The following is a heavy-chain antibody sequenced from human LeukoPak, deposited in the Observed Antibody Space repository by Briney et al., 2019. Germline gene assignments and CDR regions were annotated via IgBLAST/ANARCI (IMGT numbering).Heavy chain of an antibody. Sequence: SVKVSCKASGGTFSSYAISWVRQAPGQGLEWMGGIIPIFGTANYAQKFQGRVTITADESTSTAYMELSSLRSEDTAVYYCARISVRLGELSSPDYWGQGTLVTVSS. V-gene: IGHV1-69*13. D-gene: IGHD3-16*02. CDR1: GGTFSSYA. CDR3: ARISVRLGELSSPDY. CDR2: IIPIFGTA. J-gene: IGHJ4*02.